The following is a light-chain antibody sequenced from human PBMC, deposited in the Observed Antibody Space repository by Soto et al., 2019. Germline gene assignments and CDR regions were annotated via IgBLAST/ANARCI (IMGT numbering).Light chain of an antibody. CDR1: QSISSW. CDR3: QQYNNYSLWT. CDR2: KAS. V-gene: IGKV1-5*03. Sequence: DIQMTQSPSTLSASVGDRVTITCRASQSISSWLAWYQQKPGKAPKLLIYKASTLESGVPSRFSGSGSGTEFTLNISSLQPDDFATYYCQQYNNYSLWTFGQGTEVEIK. J-gene: IGKJ1*01.